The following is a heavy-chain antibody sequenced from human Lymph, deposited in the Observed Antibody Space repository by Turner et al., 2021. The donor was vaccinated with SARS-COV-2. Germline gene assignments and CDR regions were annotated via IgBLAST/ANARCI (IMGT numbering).Heavy chain of an antibody. D-gene: IGHD3-9*01. CDR2: MDPNSGNT. CDR1: GYTFTRYD. Sequence: QVQLVQSVAEVKKPGASVKVSCMASGYTFTRYDINWVRQATGQGLEWMGWMDPNSGNTGYAQKFQGRVTMTRNTSISTAYMELSILRSEDTAVYYCARAAQLTVWFDPWGQGTLVTVSS. V-gene: IGHV1-8*01. J-gene: IGHJ5*02. CDR3: ARAAQLTVWFDP.